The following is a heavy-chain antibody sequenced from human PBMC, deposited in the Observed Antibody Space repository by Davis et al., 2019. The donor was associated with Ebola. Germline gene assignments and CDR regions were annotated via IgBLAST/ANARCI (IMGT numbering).Heavy chain of an antibody. Sequence: GESLKISCAASGFTFSSYAMHWVRQAPGKGLEWVAVISYDGSNKYYADSVKGRFTISRDNSKNTLYLQMNSLRAEDTAVYYCAREDVTHDYGMDVWGQGTTVTVSS. J-gene: IGHJ6*02. CDR3: AREDVTHDYGMDV. D-gene: IGHD2-21*02. V-gene: IGHV3-30-3*01. CDR1: GFTFSSYA. CDR2: ISYDGSNK.